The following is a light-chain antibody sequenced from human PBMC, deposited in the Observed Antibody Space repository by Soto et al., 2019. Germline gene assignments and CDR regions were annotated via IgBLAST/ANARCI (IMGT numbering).Light chain of an antibody. CDR2: GAS. Sequence: EIVLTQSPGTLSLSPGERATLSCRASQSLGSSYLAWYQQKPGQAPRLLIYGASSRATGIPDRFSGSGSGTDFTLTISRLEPEDFAVYYCQAWTFGQGTKVEMK. CDR3: QAWT. CDR1: QSLGSSY. V-gene: IGKV3-20*01. J-gene: IGKJ1*01.